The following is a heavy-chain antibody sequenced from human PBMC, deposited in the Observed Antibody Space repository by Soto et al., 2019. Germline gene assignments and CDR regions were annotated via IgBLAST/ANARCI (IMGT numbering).Heavy chain of an antibody. D-gene: IGHD3-3*01. J-gene: IGHJ6*03. CDR1: GFTFSSYA. Sequence: EVQLLESGGGLVQPGGSLRLSCAASGFTFSSYAMSWVRQAPGKGLEWVSAISGSGGSPYYADSVKGRFTISRDNCKNTLYLKMNSLRSEDTDVYYCAKRGGGYDFWSDNKYDYYYYIDVWGKGTTVTVSS. V-gene: IGHV3-23*01. CDR3: AKRGGGYDFWSDNKYDYYYYIDV. CDR2: ISGSGGSP.